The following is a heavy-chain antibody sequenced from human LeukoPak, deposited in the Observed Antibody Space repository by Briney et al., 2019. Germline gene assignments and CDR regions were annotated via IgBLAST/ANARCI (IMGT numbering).Heavy chain of an antibody. D-gene: IGHD2-15*01. Sequence: GGSLRLSCVASGFTFDDYGMTWVRQGPGKGLEWVSGLSWNGGIIGYADSVKGRFTISRDNTKNSLYLQMTSLRSEDTAVYYCARTPRGYCSGGSCQDYWGQGTLVTVSS. CDR2: LSWNGGII. J-gene: IGHJ4*02. V-gene: IGHV3-20*04. CDR3: ARTPRGYCSGGSCQDY. CDR1: GFTFDDYG.